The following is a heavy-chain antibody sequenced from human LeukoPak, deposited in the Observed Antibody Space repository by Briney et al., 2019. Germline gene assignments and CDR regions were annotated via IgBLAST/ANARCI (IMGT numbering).Heavy chain of an antibody. CDR2: ISSSGSIM. CDR3: ARTPTYYDILTDYPYYFDY. CDR1: GFTFSSFQ. J-gene: IGHJ4*02. Sequence: GGSLRLSCVASGFTFSSFQMNWVRQAPGKGLEWVSYISSSGSIMFYADSVKGRFTISRDNAKNSLYLHMNSLRAEDTAVYYCARTPTYYDILTDYPYYFDYWGQGTLVTVTS. V-gene: IGHV3-48*03. D-gene: IGHD3-9*01.